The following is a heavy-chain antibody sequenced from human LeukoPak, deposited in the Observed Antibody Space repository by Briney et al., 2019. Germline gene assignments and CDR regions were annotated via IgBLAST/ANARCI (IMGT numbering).Heavy chain of an antibody. CDR3: ARKLRSSFDY. D-gene: IGHD4-17*01. Sequence: SETLSLTCTVSGGSISSYYWSWIRQPPGKGLEWIGYIYYSGSTNYNPSLKSRVTISVDTSKNQFSLKLSSVTAADTAVYYCARKLRSSFDYWGRGTLVTVSS. CDR1: GGSISSYY. V-gene: IGHV4-59*01. CDR2: IYYSGST. J-gene: IGHJ4*02.